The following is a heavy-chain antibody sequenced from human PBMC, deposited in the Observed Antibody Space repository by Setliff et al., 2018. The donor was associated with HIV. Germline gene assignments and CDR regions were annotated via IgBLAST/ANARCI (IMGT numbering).Heavy chain of an antibody. J-gene: IGHJ4*02. V-gene: IGHV3-30*02. Sequence: GSLRFSCEASGFTFSDYGMHWVRQAPGKGLEWVTFIRNDASNTYYADSVKGRFTISRDDAKNSLYLQMNSLRAEDTAVYYCASRSDYWGQGTLVTVSS. CDR2: IRNDASNT. CDR1: GFTFSDYG. CDR3: ASRSDY.